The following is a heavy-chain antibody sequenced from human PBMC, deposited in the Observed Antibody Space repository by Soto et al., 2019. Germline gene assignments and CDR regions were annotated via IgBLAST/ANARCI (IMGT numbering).Heavy chain of an antibody. CDR1: GGTFGNSA. CDR3: ARDRDQVPVGGNYCCDRAV. J-gene: IGHJ6*02. Sequence: QVQLVQAGAEVKKPGSSVTVSCKASGGTFGNSAISWVRQAPGQGLEWMGGLIPIFPTPDYAQKFQGRVTITADDSTSTADKQLTSMISDDTAVDYCARDRDQVPVGGNYCCDRAVWGQWTPVTVSS. CDR2: LIPIFPTP. D-gene: IGHD1-1*01. V-gene: IGHV1-69*12.